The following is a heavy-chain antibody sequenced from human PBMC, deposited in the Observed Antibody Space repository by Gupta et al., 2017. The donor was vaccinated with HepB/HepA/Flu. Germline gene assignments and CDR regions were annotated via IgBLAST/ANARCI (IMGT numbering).Heavy chain of an antibody. V-gene: IGHV3-7*01. CDR2: RKQYGSER. J-gene: IGHJ4*02. D-gene: IGHD2-2*01. CDR1: GFTFSNYW. CDR3: ANAHRVPSDPF. Sequence: EVQLVESGGGLVQPGGSLRLSCAAYGFTFSNYWMTWVRQAPGKGLEWLAIRKQYGSERYYVDSVKGRCTISRDNAKKSLYLKMSSLRAEDTAVYYCANAHRVPSDPFWGQGILGTVSP.